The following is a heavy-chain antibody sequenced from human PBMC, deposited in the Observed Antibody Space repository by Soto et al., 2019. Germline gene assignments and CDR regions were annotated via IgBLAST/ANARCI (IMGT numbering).Heavy chain of an antibody. CDR1: GFNFNSYT. J-gene: IGHJ6*02. D-gene: IGHD2-15*01. V-gene: IGHV3-21*01. CDR2: ISSSGYI. CDR3: ARDCSGGSCCPGMDV. Sequence: GSLRLSCAASGFNFNSYTINWVRQAPGKRLEWLSSISSSGYIFSTDSVRGRFTISRDNAKNSVYLQINSLRAEDTAVYFCARDCSGGSCCPGMDVWGQGTTVTVSS.